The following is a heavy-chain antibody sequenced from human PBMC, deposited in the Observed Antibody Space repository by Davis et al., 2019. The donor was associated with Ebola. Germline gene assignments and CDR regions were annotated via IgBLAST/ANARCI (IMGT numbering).Heavy chain of an antibody. V-gene: IGHV5-10-1*01. CDR3: ARRPHRYSSVDY. J-gene: IGHJ4*02. CDR2: IDPSDSYT. CDR1: GYSFTSYC. Sequence: KVSCKGSGYSFTSYCILWVRQMPGKGLEWMGRIDPSDSYTNYSPSFQGHVTISADKSISTAYLQWTSLKAPHTAMYYCARRPHRYSSVDYWGQGTLVTVSS. D-gene: IGHD3-10*01.